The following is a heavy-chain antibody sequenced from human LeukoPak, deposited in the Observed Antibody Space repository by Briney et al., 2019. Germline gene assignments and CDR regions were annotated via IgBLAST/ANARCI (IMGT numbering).Heavy chain of an antibody. V-gene: IGHV1-2*06. J-gene: IGHJ4*02. CDR3: AREGDYYDSSGYYFFDY. D-gene: IGHD3-22*01. Sequence: ASVKVSCKASGYTLTDYYMHWVRQAPGQGLEWMGRINPNSGGTNYAQKFQGRVTMTRDTSISTAYMELSRLRSDDTAVYYCAREGDYYDSSGYYFFDYWGQGTLVTVSS. CDR2: INPNSGGT. CDR1: GYTLTDYY.